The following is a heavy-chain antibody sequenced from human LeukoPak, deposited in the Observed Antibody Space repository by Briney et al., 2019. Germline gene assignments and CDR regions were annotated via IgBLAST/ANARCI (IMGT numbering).Heavy chain of an antibody. D-gene: IGHD2-15*01. CDR2: ISAYTRKT. V-gene: IGHV1-18*01. CDR1: GYTFISYG. CDR3: ARGPIVVVVAATPGDAFDI. J-gene: IGHJ3*02. Sequence: ASVKVSCKASGYTFISYGISWVRQAPGQGLEWMGWISAYTRKTNYAQNLQGRVTMTTDTSTSTAYMELRSLRSDDTAVYYCARGPIVVVVAATPGDAFDIWGQGTMVTVSS.